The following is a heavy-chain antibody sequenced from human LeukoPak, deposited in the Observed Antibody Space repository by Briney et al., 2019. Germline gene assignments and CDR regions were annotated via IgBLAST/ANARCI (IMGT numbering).Heavy chain of an antibody. CDR1: GGSFSGYY. CDR3: ARAQPSTVTYIDY. CDR2: IYTSGST. J-gene: IGHJ4*02. Sequence: SETLSLTCAVYGGSFSGYYWSWIRQPAGKGLEWIGRIYTSGSTNYNPSLKSRVTMSVDTSKNQFSLKLSSVTAADTAVYYCARAQPSTVTYIDYWGQGTLVTVSS. V-gene: IGHV4-59*10. D-gene: IGHD4-17*01.